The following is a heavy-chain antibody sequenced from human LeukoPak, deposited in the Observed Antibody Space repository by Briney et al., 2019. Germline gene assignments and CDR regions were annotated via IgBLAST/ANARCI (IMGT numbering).Heavy chain of an antibody. D-gene: IGHD3-22*01. V-gene: IGHV3-7*01. Sequence: QSGGSLRLSCAASGFTFSDYYMSWVRQALGKGLEWVATIKPDGSAQYYVDSVKGRFTISRDNAKNSLFLQINSLRAEDTAVYYCANGGTYSSGPWGQGTLVTVSS. CDR2: IKPDGSAQ. CDR3: ANGGTYSSGP. J-gene: IGHJ5*02. CDR1: GFTFSDYY.